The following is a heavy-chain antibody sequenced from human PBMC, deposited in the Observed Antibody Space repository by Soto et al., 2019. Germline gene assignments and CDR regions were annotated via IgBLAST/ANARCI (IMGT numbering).Heavy chain of an antibody. J-gene: IGHJ6*04. Sequence: EVQLLESGGGLVQPGRSLRLSCAASGFTFDRYAMNWVRQAPGKGPEWVASIGYIGGSTSYADSVRGRFTTSRDNSKDTVYLQLNSLRAEDTARYYCARGGIGLGSIDLDVWGIGTMVTVSS. CDR3: ARGGIGLGSIDLDV. V-gene: IGHV3-23*01. D-gene: IGHD2-2*01. CDR1: GFTFDRYA. CDR2: IGYIGGST.